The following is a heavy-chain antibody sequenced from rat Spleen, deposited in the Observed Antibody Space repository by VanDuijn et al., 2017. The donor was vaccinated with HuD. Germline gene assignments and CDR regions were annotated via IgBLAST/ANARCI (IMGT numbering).Heavy chain of an antibody. D-gene: IGHD1-1*01. V-gene: IGHV5-25*01. CDR3: ARENYYSGDY. CDR1: GFTFSDYY. CDR2: ITNNGGNT. J-gene: IGHJ2*01. Sequence: EVQLVESDGGLVQPGRSLKLSCAASGFTFSDYYMAWVRQAPGKGLEWVASITNNGGNTYYPDSVKGRFTISRDNAKSTLYLQMNSLKSEDTATYYCARENYYSGDYWGQGVMVTVSS.